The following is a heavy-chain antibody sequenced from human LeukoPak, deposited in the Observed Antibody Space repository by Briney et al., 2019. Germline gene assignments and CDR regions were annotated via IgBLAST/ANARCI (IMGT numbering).Heavy chain of an antibody. CDR1: GGSFSGYY. Sequence: SETLSLTCAVYGGSFSGYYWSWIRQPPGKGLEWIGEINHSGSTNYNPSLKSRVTISVDTSKNQFSLKLSSVTAADTAVYYCARGRRHIRYFDSGAAFDICGQGTMVTVSS. CDR2: INHSGST. V-gene: IGHV4-34*01. J-gene: IGHJ3*02. CDR3: ARGRRHIRYFDSGAAFDI. D-gene: IGHD3-9*01.